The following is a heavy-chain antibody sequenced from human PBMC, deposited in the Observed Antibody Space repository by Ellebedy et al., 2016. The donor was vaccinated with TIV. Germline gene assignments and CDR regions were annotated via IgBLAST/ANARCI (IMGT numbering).Heavy chain of an antibody. V-gene: IGHV1-18*01. CDR3: TRDHSGSGSARGF. CDR2: ISTHYGKT. D-gene: IGHD3-10*01. Sequence: ASVKVSXKASGYSFATYGISWVRQAPGQGLEWMGWISTHYGKTHYVQKFQDRVTMTTDTSTSTGYMELRSLRSDDTAVYYCTRDHSGSGSARGFWGQGTLVTVSS. CDR1: GYSFATYG. J-gene: IGHJ4*02.